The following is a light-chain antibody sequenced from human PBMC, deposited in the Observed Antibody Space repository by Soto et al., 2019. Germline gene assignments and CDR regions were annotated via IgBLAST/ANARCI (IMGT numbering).Light chain of an antibody. V-gene: IGKV3-20*01. CDR3: QQYGSSPWT. CDR2: GAS. J-gene: IGKJ1*01. Sequence: EIVLTQSPGTLSLSPGERATLSCRASQSVSSSYLAWYQQKPGQAPRPLIYGASSRAIGIPDRFSGSGSGTDFTLNISRLEPEDFAVYYCQQYGSSPWTFGQETKVEIK. CDR1: QSVSSSY.